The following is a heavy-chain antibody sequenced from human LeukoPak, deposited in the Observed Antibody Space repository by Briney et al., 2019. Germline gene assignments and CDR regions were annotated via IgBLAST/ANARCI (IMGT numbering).Heavy chain of an antibody. V-gene: IGHV1-8*03. D-gene: IGHD6-19*01. CDR3: ARVAGSIDY. J-gene: IGHJ4*02. CDR1: AYTFTTYD. Sequence: ASVKVSCKASAYTFTTYDINWVRQASGPGSEWMGWMNLKSGYTVYAQKFQGRATITGDTSISTAYMELSSLRSEDTAVYYCARVAGSIDYWGQGTLVTVSS. CDR2: MNLKSGYT.